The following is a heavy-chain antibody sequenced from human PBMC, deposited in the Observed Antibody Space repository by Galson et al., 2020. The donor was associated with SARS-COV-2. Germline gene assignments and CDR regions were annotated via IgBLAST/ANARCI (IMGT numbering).Heavy chain of an antibody. CDR3: ARDSPLRFLEWLFPYLNYYMDV. V-gene: IGHV3-30*04. Sequence: GGSLRLSCAASGFTFSSYAMHWVRQAPGKGLEWVAVISYDGSNKYYADSVKGRFTISRDNSKNTLYLQMNSLRAEDTAVYYCARDSPLRFLEWLFPYLNYYMDVWGKGTTVTVSS. CDR2: ISYDGSNK. D-gene: IGHD3-3*01. CDR1: GFTFSSYA. J-gene: IGHJ6*03.